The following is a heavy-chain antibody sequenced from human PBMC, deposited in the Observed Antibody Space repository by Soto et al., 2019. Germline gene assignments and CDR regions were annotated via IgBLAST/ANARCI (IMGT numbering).Heavy chain of an antibody. CDR2: IHSDGSST. J-gene: IGHJ3*01. Sequence: EVQLVESGGGLVRPGGSLRLSCAASGFTFSYYWMHWVRQAPGKGLVWVSRIHSDGSSTTYADFVKGRFIISRDNAGNRVDLQMNSVRVEDTAVYYCARGDSGAFDLWGEGTVVTVSS. CDR1: GFTFSYYW. CDR3: ARGDSGAFDL. V-gene: IGHV3-74*01. D-gene: IGHD1-26*01.